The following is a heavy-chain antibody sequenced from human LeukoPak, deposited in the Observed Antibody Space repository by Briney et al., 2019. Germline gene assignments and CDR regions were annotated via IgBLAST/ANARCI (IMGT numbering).Heavy chain of an antibody. Sequence: PSETLSLTCSVSGAFTSRYYWSWVRQPLGQGLEWIGNIFYSRNSTYNPSLTSRISMSVDTSKTQFSLELTSLTAADTAVYYCTRIDPLGFFDQWGPGTLVTVSS. CDR3: TRIDPLGFFDQ. V-gene: IGHV4-59*12. CDR2: IFYSRNS. J-gene: IGHJ4*02. CDR1: GAFTSRYY. D-gene: IGHD6-25*01.